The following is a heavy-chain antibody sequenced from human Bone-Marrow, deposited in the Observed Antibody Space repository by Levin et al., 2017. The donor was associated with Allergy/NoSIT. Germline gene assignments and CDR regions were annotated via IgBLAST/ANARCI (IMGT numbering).Heavy chain of an antibody. CDR3: ARGGKYTAATIEVY. Sequence: GGSLRLSCAASAFTFSTYVMHWVRQAPGKGLEWVAVIAHDGNNKYYADSVRGRFTISRDNSRNTVFLQMNSLITEDTAVYYCARGGKYTAATIEVYWGQGTLVTVSP. J-gene: IGHJ4*02. V-gene: IGHV3-30*04. D-gene: IGHD5-12*01. CDR2: IAHDGNNK. CDR1: AFTFSTYV.